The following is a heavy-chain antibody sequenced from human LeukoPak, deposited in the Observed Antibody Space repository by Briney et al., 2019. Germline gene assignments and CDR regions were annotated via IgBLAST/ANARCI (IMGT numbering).Heavy chain of an antibody. Sequence: GGSLRLSCAASGFTFSSSAMSWVRQAPGKGLEWVSAISNNGGYTYYADSVQGRVTISRDNTKSSLYLQLNSLRAEDTAVYYCVPGGLAVSGIDYWGQGALVTVSS. D-gene: IGHD6-19*01. CDR3: VPGGLAVSGIDY. CDR1: GFTFSSSA. CDR2: ISNNGGYT. V-gene: IGHV3-23*01. J-gene: IGHJ4*02.